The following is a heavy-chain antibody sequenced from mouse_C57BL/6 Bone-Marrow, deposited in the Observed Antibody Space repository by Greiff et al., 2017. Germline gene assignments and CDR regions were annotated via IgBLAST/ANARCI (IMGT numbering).Heavy chain of an antibody. CDR2: IYPTSGRT. D-gene: IGHD4-1*01. Sequence: VQLQQPGAELVKPGASVKMSCKASGYTFTSYWITWVKQRPGQGLEWIGDIYPTSGRTNYNEKFKGKAILTVDTSSNTAYRQLSSLTSEDSAVFYCARSGPLGRSFDYWGQGTTLTVSS. CDR3: ARSGPLGRSFDY. CDR1: GYTFTSYW. V-gene: IGHV1-55*01. J-gene: IGHJ2*01.